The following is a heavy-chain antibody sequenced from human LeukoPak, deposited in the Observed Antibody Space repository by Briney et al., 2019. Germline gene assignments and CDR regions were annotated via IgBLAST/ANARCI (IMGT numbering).Heavy chain of an antibody. V-gene: IGHV1-2*02. J-gene: IGHJ3*02. CDR1: GYTLTGFY. CDR3: ARGQYAWGDALDI. D-gene: IGHD2-2*01. CDR2: INPNSGDT. Sequence: ASVKVSCKASGYTLTGFYMHWVRQAPRQGPEWMGWINPNSGDTNYAQKFQGRVTMTRDTSINTAYMELSRLTSDDTAVYYCARGQYAWGDALDIWGQGTMVTVSS.